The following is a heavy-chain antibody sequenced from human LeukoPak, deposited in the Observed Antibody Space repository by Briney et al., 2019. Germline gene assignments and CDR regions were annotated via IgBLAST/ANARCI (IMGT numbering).Heavy chain of an antibody. J-gene: IGHJ4*02. V-gene: IGHV5-51*03. CDR3: ARRASSWWFDY. Sequence: GESLKISCKGSGYSFSSYWIGWVRQMPGKGLEWMGIIYPGDSDTRYSPSFQGQVTMSADKSTSTAYLQWSSLKASDTAMYYCARRASSWWFDYWGQGTLVTVPS. CDR1: GYSFSSYW. CDR2: IYPGDSDT. D-gene: IGHD6-13*01.